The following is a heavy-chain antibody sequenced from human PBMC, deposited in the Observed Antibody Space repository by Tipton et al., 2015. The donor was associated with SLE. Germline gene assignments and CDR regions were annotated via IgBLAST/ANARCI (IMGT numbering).Heavy chain of an antibody. CDR1: GGSINTYY. D-gene: IGHD1-1*01. CDR3: ARQIWNPPVFDN. V-gene: IGHV4-4*07. CDR2: IYTGGNT. Sequence: TLSLTCTVSGGSINTYYWAWVRQHAGKGLEWIGRIYTGGNTKYNPSLESRVSLSVDTSRGQFFLEVRSVTAADTAVYYCARQIWNPPVFDNWGQGTLVTVSS. J-gene: IGHJ4*02.